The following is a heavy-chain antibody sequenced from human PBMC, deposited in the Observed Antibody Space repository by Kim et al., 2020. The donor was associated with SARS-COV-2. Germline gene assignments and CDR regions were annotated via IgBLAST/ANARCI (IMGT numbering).Heavy chain of an antibody. Sequence: GGSLRLSCSASGFTFSSYAMHWVRQAPGKGLEYVSAISSNGGSTYYADSVKGRFTISRDNSKNTLYLQMSSLRAEDTAVYYCVKGVLLLWFGELLPNSYYYYGMDVWGQGTTVTVSS. CDR1: GFTFSSYA. J-gene: IGHJ6*02. CDR3: VKGVLLLWFGELLPNSYYYYGMDV. CDR2: ISSNGGST. V-gene: IGHV3-64D*06. D-gene: IGHD3-10*01.